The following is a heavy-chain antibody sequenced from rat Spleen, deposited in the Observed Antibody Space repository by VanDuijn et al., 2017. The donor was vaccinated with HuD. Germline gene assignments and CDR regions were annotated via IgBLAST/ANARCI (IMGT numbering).Heavy chain of an antibody. Sequence: QVQLKESGPGLVQPSQTLSLTCTVSGFSLTSHHVSWVRQPPGKGLEWMGVIWTGGTTAYNSLLKSRLSISRDTSKSQVFLKRSSLQAEDTATYYCARDREQPPFDYWGQGVMVTVSS. CDR1: GFSLTSHH. CDR3: ARDREQPPFDY. J-gene: IGHJ2*01. V-gene: IGHV2-43*01. CDR2: IWTGGTT. D-gene: IGHD1-10*01.